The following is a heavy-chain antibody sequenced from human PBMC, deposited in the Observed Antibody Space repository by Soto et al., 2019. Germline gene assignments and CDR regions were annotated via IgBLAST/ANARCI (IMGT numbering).Heavy chain of an antibody. CDR3: ARDCSSTSCSHGKKKWHYYYGMDV. J-gene: IGHJ6*02. Sequence: VQLVESGGGLIQPGGSLRLSCAASGFTVSSNYMSWVRQAPGKGLEWVSVIYSGGSTYYADSVKGRFTISRDNSKNTLYLQMNSLRAEDTAVYYCARDCSSTSCSHGKKKWHYYYGMDVWGQGTTVTVSS. CDR1: GFTVSSNY. V-gene: IGHV3-53*01. CDR2: IYSGGST. D-gene: IGHD2-2*01.